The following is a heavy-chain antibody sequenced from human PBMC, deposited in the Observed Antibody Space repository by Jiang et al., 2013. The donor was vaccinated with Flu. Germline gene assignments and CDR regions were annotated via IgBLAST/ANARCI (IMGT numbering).Heavy chain of an antibody. D-gene: IGHD3-22*01. Sequence: GAEVKKPGASVKVSCKASGYTFTDYYIHWVRQAPGQGLEWMGWINPNSGGTNYTQKFQGRVTMTRDTSISTADMELSRLTSDDTAVYYCASGVRYYYDSSGYWVVRRGGRGHVSRTWGQGRPWSTVSS. CDR2: INPNSGGT. V-gene: IGHV1-2*02. J-gene: IGHJ4*02. CDR3: ASGVRYYYDSSGYWVVRRGGRGHVSRT. CDR1: GYTFTDYY.